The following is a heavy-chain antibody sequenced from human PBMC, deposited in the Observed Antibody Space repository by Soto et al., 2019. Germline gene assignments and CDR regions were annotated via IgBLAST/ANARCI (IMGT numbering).Heavy chain of an antibody. CDR3: ARGPDYYPSSGYSYGAGAFDM. Sequence: PSETLSLTCTVSGGSISSGGYYWSWIRQHPGKGLEWIGYIYYSGSTYYNPSLKSRVTISVDTSKNQFSLKLSSVTAADTAVYYCARGPDYYPSSGYSYGAGAFDMGGQGTMVTVSS. CDR1: GGSISSGGYY. CDR2: IYYSGST. V-gene: IGHV4-31*03. J-gene: IGHJ3*02. D-gene: IGHD3-22*01.